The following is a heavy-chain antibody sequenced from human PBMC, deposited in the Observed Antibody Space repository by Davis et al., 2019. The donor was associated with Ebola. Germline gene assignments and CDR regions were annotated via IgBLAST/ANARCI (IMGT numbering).Heavy chain of an antibody. CDR1: GYRFTSYY. CDR2: INPITGST. D-gene: IGHD3-22*01. J-gene: IGHJ3*02. V-gene: IGHV1-46*01. Sequence: ASVKVSCKASGYRFTSYYMHWVRQAPGQGLEWMGIINPITGSTSYAQNFQVRANMTRDTSTSTVYMELSSLRSEDTAVYYCAREGGRYYDSSGYVFDIWGQGTMVKVSS. CDR3: AREGGRYYDSSGYVFDI.